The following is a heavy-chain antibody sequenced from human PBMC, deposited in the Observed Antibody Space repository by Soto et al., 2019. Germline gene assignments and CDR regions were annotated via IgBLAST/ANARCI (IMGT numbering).Heavy chain of an antibody. J-gene: IGHJ4*02. CDR3: ARGPGIAARNFDY. D-gene: IGHD6-13*01. CDR1: GGSISSGDYY. V-gene: IGHV4-30-4*01. CDR2: IYYSGST. Sequence: PSETLSLTCTVSGGSISSGDYYWGWIRQPPGKGLEWIGYIYYSGSTYYNPSLKSRVTISVDTSKNQFSLKLSSVTAADTAVYYCARGPGIAARNFDYWGQGTLVTVSS.